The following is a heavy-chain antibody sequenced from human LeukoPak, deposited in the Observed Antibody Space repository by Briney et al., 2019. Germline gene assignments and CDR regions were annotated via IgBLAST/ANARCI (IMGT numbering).Heavy chain of an antibody. D-gene: IGHD3-22*01. Sequence: GRSLRLSCAASGFTFDDYAMHWVRQAPGKGLEWVSGISWNSGSIGYADSVKGRFTISRDNAKNSLYLQMNSLRAEDTAVYYCARVDDSSGYTDAFDIWGQGTMVTVSS. CDR2: ISWNSGSI. CDR1: GFTFDDYA. V-gene: IGHV3-9*01. J-gene: IGHJ3*02. CDR3: ARVDDSSGYTDAFDI.